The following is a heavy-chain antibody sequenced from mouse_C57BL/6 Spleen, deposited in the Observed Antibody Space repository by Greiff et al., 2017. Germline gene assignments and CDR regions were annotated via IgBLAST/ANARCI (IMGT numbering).Heavy chain of an antibody. J-gene: IGHJ3*01. CDR2: INPSSGYT. V-gene: IGHV1-4*01. CDR1: GYTFTSYT. D-gene: IGHD4-1*02. Sequence: VQLKQSGAELARPGASVKMSCKASGYTFTSYTMHWVKQRPGQGLEWIGYINPSSGYTKYNQKFKDKATLTADKSSSTSYMQLSSLTSEDSAVYYCARPSTGLWFAYWGQGTLVAVSA. CDR3: ARPSTGLWFAY.